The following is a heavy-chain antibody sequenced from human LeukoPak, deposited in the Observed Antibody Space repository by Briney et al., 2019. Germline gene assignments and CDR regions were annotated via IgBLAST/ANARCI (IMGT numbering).Heavy chain of an antibody. V-gene: IGHV4-59*01. CDR3: ARDRPDTALDY. CDR2: IYYSGST. CDR1: GGSISSYY. J-gene: IGHJ4*02. Sequence: SETLSLTCTVSGGSISSYYWSWIRQPPGKGLEWIGYIYYSGSTNYNPSLKSRVTISVDTSKTHFSLKLSSVTAADTAVYYCARDRPDTALDYWGQGTLVTVSS. D-gene: IGHD5-18*01.